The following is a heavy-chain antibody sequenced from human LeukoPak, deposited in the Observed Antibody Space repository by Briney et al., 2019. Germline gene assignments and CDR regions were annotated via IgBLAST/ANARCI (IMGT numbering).Heavy chain of an antibody. CDR1: GYTFSSNY. J-gene: IGHJ6*03. V-gene: IGHV1-46*01. CDR2: INPSGGST. Sequence: ASVKVSCKASGYTFSSNYMHWVRQAPGQGLEWMGIINPSGGSTNYAQKFQGRVTMTRDTSTSTVYMELSSLRSDDTAVYYCAREKVGAYYYYMDVWGKGTTVTVSS. D-gene: IGHD3-16*01. CDR3: AREKVGAYYYYMDV.